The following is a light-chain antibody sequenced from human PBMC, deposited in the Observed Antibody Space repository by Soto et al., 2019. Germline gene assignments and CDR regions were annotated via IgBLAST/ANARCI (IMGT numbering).Light chain of an antibody. CDR1: SSDIGVYNY. CDR2: EVN. V-gene: IGLV2-14*01. J-gene: IGLJ3*02. Sequence: QSALTQPASVSGSPGQSITISCTGTSSDIGVYNYVSWFQQHPGKAPKLMIYEVNNRPSGVSDRFSGSKSANTASLTISGLQAEDEADYYCASIITTRTWVFGGGTKLTVL. CDR3: ASIITTRTWV.